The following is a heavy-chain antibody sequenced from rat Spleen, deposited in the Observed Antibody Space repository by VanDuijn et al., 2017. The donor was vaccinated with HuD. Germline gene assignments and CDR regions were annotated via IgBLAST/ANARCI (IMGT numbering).Heavy chain of an antibody. Sequence: QVQLKESGPGLVQPSQTLSLTCTVSGLSLSSYGVIWVRQPPGKGLEWMGVIWGNGNTNYKSTLKSRLSISRDTSKSQVFLKMNNLQTEDTAMYFCARGRTYYGYDYWGQGVMVTVSS. CDR1: GLSLSSYG. CDR2: IWGNGNT. CDR3: ARGRTYYGYDY. J-gene: IGHJ2*01. V-gene: IGHV2S61*01. D-gene: IGHD1-9*01.